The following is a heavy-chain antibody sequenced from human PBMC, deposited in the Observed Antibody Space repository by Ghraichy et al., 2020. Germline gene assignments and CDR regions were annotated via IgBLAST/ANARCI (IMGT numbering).Heavy chain of an antibody. CDR3: ARSTGIAAAGLAGDFDI. J-gene: IGHJ3*02. D-gene: IGHD6-13*01. V-gene: IGHV4-34*01. CDR2: INHSGST. CDR1: GGSFSGYY. Sequence: SETLSLTCAVYGGSFSGYYWSWIRQPPGKGLEWIGEINHSGSTNYNPSLKSRVTISVDTSKNQFSLKLSSVTAADTAVYYCARSTGIAAAGLAGDFDIWGQGTMVTVSS.